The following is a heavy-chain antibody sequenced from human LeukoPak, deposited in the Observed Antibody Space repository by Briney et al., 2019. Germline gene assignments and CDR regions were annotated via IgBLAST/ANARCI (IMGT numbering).Heavy chain of an antibody. CDR3: ARGGYGYCSSTSCATDY. J-gene: IGHJ4*02. D-gene: IGHD2-2*03. Sequence: ASVKVSCKASGGTFSSYASSWVRQAPGQGLEWMGGIIPIFGTANYAQKFQGRVTITADESTSTAYMELSSLRSEDTAVYYCARGGYGYCSSTSCATDYWGQGTLVTVSS. V-gene: IGHV1-69*13. CDR2: IIPIFGTA. CDR1: GGTFSSYA.